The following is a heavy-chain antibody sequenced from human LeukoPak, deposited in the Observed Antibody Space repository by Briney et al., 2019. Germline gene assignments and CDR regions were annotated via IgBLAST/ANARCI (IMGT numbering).Heavy chain of an antibody. Sequence: ASVKVSCKASGYTFTSYGISWVRQAPGQGLEWMGRISAYNGNTNYAQKLQGRVTMTTDTSTSTAYMELRSLRSDDTAVYYCARIACSGGSCYDLYYFDYWGQGTLVTVSS. CDR3: ARIACSGGSCYDLYYFDY. CDR2: ISAYNGNT. CDR1: GYTFTSYG. D-gene: IGHD2-15*01. J-gene: IGHJ4*02. V-gene: IGHV1-18*01.